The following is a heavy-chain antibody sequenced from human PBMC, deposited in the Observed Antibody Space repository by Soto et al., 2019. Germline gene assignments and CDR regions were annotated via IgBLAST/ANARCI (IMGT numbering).Heavy chain of an antibody. CDR2: IVPLSGTP. Sequence: QVRLVQSGAEVKKPGSSVKLSCKVSGGNYNSYSIAWVRQAPGQGLQWLGTIVPLSGTPNHAQQFQARVTITADTSTNTAYLELSSLRSEDTAIYYCARDWRQMSPGGFFDYWGQGSLVTISS. D-gene: IGHD3-16*01. CDR1: GGNYNSYS. CDR3: ARDWRQMSPGGFFDY. J-gene: IGHJ4*02. V-gene: IGHV1-69*06.